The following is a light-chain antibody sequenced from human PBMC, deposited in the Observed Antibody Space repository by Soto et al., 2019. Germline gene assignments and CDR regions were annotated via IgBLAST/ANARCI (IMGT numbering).Light chain of an antibody. V-gene: IGLV1-47*01. Sequence: QSVLTQPPSVSGTPGQRVTISCSGSNSNIGYNSVYWYQQLPGTAPKLLIYWSHERPSGVPDRFSGSKSGTSASLAISGLRSEDEADYSCATWDDNLSGVVFGGGTKLTVL. CDR2: WSH. J-gene: IGLJ3*02. CDR1: NSNIGYNS. CDR3: ATWDDNLSGVV.